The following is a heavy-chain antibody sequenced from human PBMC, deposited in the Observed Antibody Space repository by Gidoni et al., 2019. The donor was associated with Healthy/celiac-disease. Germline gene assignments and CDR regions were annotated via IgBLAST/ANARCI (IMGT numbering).Heavy chain of an antibody. CDR1: GGSISSYY. D-gene: IGHD6-19*01. CDR3: ARDAGIAKAAYYGMDV. J-gene: IGHJ6*02. V-gene: IGHV4-59*01. CDR2: IYYSGST. Sequence: QVQLQESGPGLVKPSETLSLTCTVSGGSISSYYWSWIRQPPGKGLEWIGYIYYSGSTNYNPSLKRRVTISVDTSKNQFSLKLSSVTAADTAVYYCARDAGIAKAAYYGMDVWGQGTTVTVSS.